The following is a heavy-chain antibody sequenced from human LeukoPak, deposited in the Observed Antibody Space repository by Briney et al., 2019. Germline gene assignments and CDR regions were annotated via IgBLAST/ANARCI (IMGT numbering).Heavy chain of an antibody. V-gene: IGHV1-46*01. D-gene: IGHD1-26*01. J-gene: IGHJ4*02. Sequence: GASVKVSCKASGYTFTSYYMQWMRQAPGQGLEWMGIINPSSGSTRYARKFQGRVTMTRDTSTSAVYMELSSLRSEDTAVYYCARNREELHSFDYWGQGTLVTVSS. CDR3: ARNREELHSFDY. CDR2: INPSSGST. CDR1: GYTFTSYY.